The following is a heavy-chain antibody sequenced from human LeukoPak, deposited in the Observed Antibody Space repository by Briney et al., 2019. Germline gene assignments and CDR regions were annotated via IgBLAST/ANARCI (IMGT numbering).Heavy chain of an antibody. Sequence: ASVKVSCKASGGTFSSYAISWVRQAPGQGLEWMGWISAYNGNTNYAQKLQGRVTMTTDTSTSTAYMELSRLRSDDTAVYYCARGSYDSSDFEYFQHWGQGTLVTVSS. CDR1: GGTFSSYA. CDR2: ISAYNGNT. V-gene: IGHV1-18*01. D-gene: IGHD3-22*01. J-gene: IGHJ1*01. CDR3: ARGSYDSSDFEYFQH.